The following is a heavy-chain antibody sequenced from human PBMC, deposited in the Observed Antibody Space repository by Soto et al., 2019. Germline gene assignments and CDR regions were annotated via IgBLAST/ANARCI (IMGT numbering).Heavy chain of an antibody. D-gene: IGHD3-10*01. Sequence: QVQLQESGPGLVKPSGTLSLTCTVSGGSISSDYWNWIRQLPGKGLEWIGYIHSGSTNYNASLRSRVTISVDTSKNQFSLELSSVTAADTAVYFCARHDGSRSTDYWGQGTLVTVSS. CDR1: GGSISSDY. J-gene: IGHJ4*02. CDR3: ARHDGSRSTDY. V-gene: IGHV4-59*08. CDR2: IHSGST.